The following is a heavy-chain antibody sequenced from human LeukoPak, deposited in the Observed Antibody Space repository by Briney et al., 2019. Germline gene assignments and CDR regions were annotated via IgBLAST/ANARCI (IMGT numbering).Heavy chain of an antibody. V-gene: IGHV3-7*01. Sequence: GGSLRLSCAASGFTFSNAWMSWVRQALGKGLEWVANIKQDGSAEYYVDSVKGRFTISRDNAKNSLYLQMNSLRAEDTAVYYCARDALYYGSGSYGDYWGQGTLVTVSS. CDR3: ARDALYYGSGSYGDY. CDR2: IKQDGSAE. D-gene: IGHD3-10*01. J-gene: IGHJ4*02. CDR1: GFTFSNAW.